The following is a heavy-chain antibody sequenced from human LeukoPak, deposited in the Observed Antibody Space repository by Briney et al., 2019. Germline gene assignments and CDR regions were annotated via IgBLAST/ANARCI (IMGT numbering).Heavy chain of an antibody. D-gene: IGHD5-18*01. CDR2: IYYSGST. CDR3: AREGYSYGLLTFAFDI. J-gene: IGHJ3*02. Sequence: SETLSLTCTVSGGSISSYYWSWIRQPPGKGLEWIGYIYYSGSTNYNPSLKSRVTISVDTSKNQFSLKLSSVTAADTAVYYCAREGYSYGLLTFAFDIWGQGTMVTVSS. V-gene: IGHV4-59*01. CDR1: GGSISSYY.